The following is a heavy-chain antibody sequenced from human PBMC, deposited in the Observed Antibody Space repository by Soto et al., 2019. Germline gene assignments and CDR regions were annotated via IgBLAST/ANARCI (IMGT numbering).Heavy chain of an antibody. J-gene: IGHJ1*01. CDR3: ARAASIAASGIFFQH. CDR2: INAGSGNT. Sequence: QVQLVQSGAEVKEPGASMKVSYKASGYTFTSHAIHWVRQAPGQRLEWMGRINAGSGNTRYSEKFQFRVAMTRDTSATTAYMELSSLRSEDTGVYYSARAASIAASGIFFQHWGQGTPVIVSS. CDR1: GYTFTSHA. V-gene: IGHV1-3*01. D-gene: IGHD3-3*02.